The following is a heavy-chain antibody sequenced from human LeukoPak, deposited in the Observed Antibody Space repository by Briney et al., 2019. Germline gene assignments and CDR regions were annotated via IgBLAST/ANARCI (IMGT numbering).Heavy chain of an antibody. CDR3: ARWGDGKMFDY. J-gene: IGHJ4*02. V-gene: IGHV3-33*01. Sequence: GGSLRLSCAASGFTFSSYGMHWVRQAPGKGLDWVAVIWYDGSNKYYAESVKGRFTISRDNSKNTVSLQMNSLRAEDTAVYYCARWGDGKMFDYWGQGVLVTVSS. CDR1: GFTFSSYG. CDR2: IWYDGSNK. D-gene: IGHD3-16*01.